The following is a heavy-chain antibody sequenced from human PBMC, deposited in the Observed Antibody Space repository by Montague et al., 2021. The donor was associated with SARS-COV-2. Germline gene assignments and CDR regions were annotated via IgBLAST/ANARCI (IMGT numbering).Heavy chain of an antibody. J-gene: IGHJ4*02. D-gene: IGHD1-26*01. CDR2: IYYSGST. CDR1: GGSISSSSYY. Sequence: SETLSLTCTVSGGSISSSSYYWGWIRQPSGKGLEWIGSIYYSGSTYYNPSLKSRVTISVDTSKNQFSLKLSSVTAADTAVYYCARQEADIVGATAFDYWGQGTLVTVSS. CDR3: ARQEADIVGATAFDY. V-gene: IGHV4-39*01.